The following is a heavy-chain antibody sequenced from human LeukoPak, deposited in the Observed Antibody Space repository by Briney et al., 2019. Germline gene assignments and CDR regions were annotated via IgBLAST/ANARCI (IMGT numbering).Heavy chain of an antibody. CDR3: ARDYIFPMVRGVIRSPTGY. Sequence: ASVKVSCKASGYTFTSYDINWVRQATGQGLEWMGWMNPNSGNTGYAQKFQGRVTMTRNTSISTAYMELSGLRSEDTAVYYCARDYIFPMVRGVIRSPTGYWGQGTLVTVSS. V-gene: IGHV1-8*01. CDR1: GYTFTSYD. D-gene: IGHD3-10*01. J-gene: IGHJ4*02. CDR2: MNPNSGNT.